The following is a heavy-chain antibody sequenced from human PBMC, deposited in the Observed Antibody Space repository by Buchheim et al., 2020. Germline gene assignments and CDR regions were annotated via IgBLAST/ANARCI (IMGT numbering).Heavy chain of an antibody. J-gene: IGHJ6*03. D-gene: IGHD2-2*01. CDR1: SGSVRTGSHY. Sequence: QLQLQESGPGLVKPSETLSLTCNVSSGSVRTGSHYWSWIRQSPGKGLEWIGYIFYSGSTNYNPSLKGRAILSIDASKNQFSLKLTSVTAADTAVYYCARIVVIWSHMDVWGRGTT. V-gene: IGHV4-61*01. CDR3: ARIVVIWSHMDV. CDR2: IFYSGST.